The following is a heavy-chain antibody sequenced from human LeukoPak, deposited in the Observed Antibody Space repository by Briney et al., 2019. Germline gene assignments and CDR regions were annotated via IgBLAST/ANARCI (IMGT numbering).Heavy chain of an antibody. CDR3: VLDQGRYFYYMDV. V-gene: IGHV1-69*13. CDR1: GGTFSSYA. Sequence: SVKLSCKASGGTFSSYAISWVRQAPGQGLEWMGGIIPIFGTANYAQRFQGRVTITADESTSTAYMELSSLRSEDTAVYFCVLDQGRYFYYMDVWGRGTTVTISS. J-gene: IGHJ6*03. CDR2: IIPIFGTA. D-gene: IGHD2-2*01.